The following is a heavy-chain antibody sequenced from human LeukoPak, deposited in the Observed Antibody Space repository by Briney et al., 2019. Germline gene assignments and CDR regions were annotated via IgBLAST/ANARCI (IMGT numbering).Heavy chain of an antibody. V-gene: IGHV4-39*01. CDR3: ARLWSTSCKGGSCPHQPNY. Sequence: PSETLSLTCTVSGGSISSSAYHWGWIRQPPGKGLEWIGTINYGGNTYYNLSLKSRVIIFLDTSKNQFSLKLSSVTAADTAVYYCARLWSTSCKGGSCPHQPNYWGQGTRVTVPS. J-gene: IGHJ4*02. CDR1: GGSISSSAYH. D-gene: IGHD2-15*01. CDR2: INYGGNT.